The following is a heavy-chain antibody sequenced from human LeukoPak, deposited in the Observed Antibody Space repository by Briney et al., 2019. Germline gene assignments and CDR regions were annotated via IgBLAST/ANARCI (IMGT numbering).Heavy chain of an antibody. CDR2: INPEGSQK. CDR1: GFTPSGNW. Sequence: PGGSMSLSCEPSGFTPSGNWMSWVRQAQGKGLEWVASINPEGSQKLYVDSVKGRFALSRDNTKSSLYLQMNSLGAEDTAIYYRAKLLVTVTTYGCWGQGTRVTVSS. CDR3: AKLLVTVTTYGC. V-gene: IGHV3-7*01. D-gene: IGHD2-21*02. J-gene: IGHJ4*02.